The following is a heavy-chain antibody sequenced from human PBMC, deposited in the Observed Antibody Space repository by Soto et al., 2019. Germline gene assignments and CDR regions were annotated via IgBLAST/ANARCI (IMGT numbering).Heavy chain of an antibody. CDR2: ISGSGGST. Sequence: GGSLRLSCAASGFTFSSYAMSWVRQAPGKGLEWVSAISGSGGSTYYADSVKGRFTISRDNPKNTLYLQMNSLRAEDTAVYYCANKVWDIVVVPSSYYYYGMDVWGQGTTVTVSS. CDR1: GFTFSSYA. J-gene: IGHJ6*02. D-gene: IGHD2-2*01. CDR3: ANKVWDIVVVPSSYYYYGMDV. V-gene: IGHV3-23*01.